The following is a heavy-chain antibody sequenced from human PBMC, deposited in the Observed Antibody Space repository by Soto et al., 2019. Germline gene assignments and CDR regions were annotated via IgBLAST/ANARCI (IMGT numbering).Heavy chain of an antibody. CDR2: TYYRSKWYN. V-gene: IGHV6-1*01. Sequence: SQTLSLTCAISGDSVSSNSAAWNWIRQSPSRGLEWLGRTYYRSKWYNDYAVSVKSRITISPDTSKNQFSLQLNSVTPEDTAVYYCARDLGSSWYKHYYYGMDVWGQGTTVTVSS. D-gene: IGHD6-13*01. CDR3: ARDLGSSWYKHYYYGMDV. CDR1: GDSVSSNSAA. J-gene: IGHJ6*02.